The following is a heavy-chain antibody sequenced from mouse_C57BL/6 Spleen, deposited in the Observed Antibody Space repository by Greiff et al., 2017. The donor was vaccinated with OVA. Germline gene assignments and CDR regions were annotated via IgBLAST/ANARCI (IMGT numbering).Heavy chain of an antibody. D-gene: IGHD1-1*01. J-gene: IGHJ2*01. CDR3: AREWSITTVGNYFDY. CDR1: GYSFTDYN. Sequence: EVKLLESGPELVKPGASVKLSCKASGYSFTDYNMNWVKQSNGKSLEWIGVINPNYGTTSYNQKFKGKATLTVDQSSSTAYMQLNSLTSEDSAVYYCAREWSITTVGNYFDYWGQGTTLTVSS. CDR2: INPNYGTT. V-gene: IGHV1-39*01.